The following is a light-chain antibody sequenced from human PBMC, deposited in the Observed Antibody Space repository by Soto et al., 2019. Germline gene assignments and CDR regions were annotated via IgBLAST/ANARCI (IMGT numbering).Light chain of an antibody. V-gene: IGLV2-8*01. CDR2: EVI. Sequence: QSVLTQPPSASGSPGQSVTISCTGTRGNIGGYNFVSWYQQHPGKAPKLMIYEVIKRPSGVPDRFSGSKSGNTASLTVSELQAEDEADYYCSSYAGSTVVFGGGTKLTVL. CDR3: SSYAGSTVV. J-gene: IGLJ2*01. CDR1: RGNIGGYNF.